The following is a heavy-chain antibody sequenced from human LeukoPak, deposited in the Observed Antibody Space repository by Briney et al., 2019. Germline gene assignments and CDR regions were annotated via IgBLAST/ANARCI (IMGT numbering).Heavy chain of an antibody. Sequence: GGSLRLSCAASVFTLCSYAMSWVRQAPGKGLEWVSAICGSGGITYYADSVKGRFTISRDNSKNTLYLQMNSLRAEDTAVYYCAKGHGIAARIYYFDYWGQGTLVTVSS. CDR2: ICGSGGIT. D-gene: IGHD6-6*01. V-gene: IGHV3-23*01. CDR3: AKGHGIAARIYYFDY. J-gene: IGHJ4*02. CDR1: VFTLCSYA.